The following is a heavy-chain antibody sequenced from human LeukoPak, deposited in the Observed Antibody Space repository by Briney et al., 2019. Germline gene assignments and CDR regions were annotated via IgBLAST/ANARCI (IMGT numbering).Heavy chain of an antibody. V-gene: IGHV4-4*02. CDR3: ARNWGYAFDI. J-gene: IGHJ3*02. CDR2: IYHSGST. D-gene: IGHD7-27*01. Sequence: SETLSLTCAVSGDSISSTNWWSWVRQPPGKGLEWIGEIYHSGSTNYNPSLKSRVTISVDKSKNQLSLKLSSVTAADTAVYYCARNWGYAFDIWGQGAMVTVSS. CDR1: GDSISSTNW.